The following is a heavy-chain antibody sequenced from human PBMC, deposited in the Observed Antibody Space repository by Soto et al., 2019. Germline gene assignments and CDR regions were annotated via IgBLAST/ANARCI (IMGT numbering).Heavy chain of an antibody. V-gene: IGHV3-74*01. CDR3: VRTSLVVAAATREDY. D-gene: IGHD2-15*01. CDR2: INSDGSST. Sequence: EVQLVESGGGVVQPGGSLRLSCAASGFTFSSYWMHWVRQAPGKGLVWVSRINSDGSSTSYAGSVKGRFTISRDNAKNTLYMRMNSLRAEDTAVYYCVRTSLVVAAATREDYWGQGTLVTVSS. J-gene: IGHJ4*02. CDR1: GFTFSSYW.